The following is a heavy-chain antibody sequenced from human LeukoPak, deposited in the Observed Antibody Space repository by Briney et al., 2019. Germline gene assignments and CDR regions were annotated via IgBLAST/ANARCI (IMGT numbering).Heavy chain of an antibody. CDR3: ATDTNQGRNGLDV. V-gene: IGHV3-74*01. J-gene: IGHJ6*02. D-gene: IGHD1-14*01. CDR2: INTDGSST. Sequence: GGSLRLSCAPSGFMVSIHWMHWVRQAPGKGLVWVSRINTDGSSTRYADSVKGRFTISRDSAKNTLYLQMNSLRAEDTAVYYCATDTNQGRNGLDVWGQGTTVTVSS. CDR1: GFMVSIHW.